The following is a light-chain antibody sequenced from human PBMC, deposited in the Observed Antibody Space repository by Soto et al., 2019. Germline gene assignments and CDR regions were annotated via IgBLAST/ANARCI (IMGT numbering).Light chain of an antibody. Sequence: DIQLTQSPSFLSASVGDRVTITCRASQGISSYLAWYQQKPGKAPKLLIYAASTLQSGVPSRFRGSGSGTEFTLTISSLQPDDFATYYCQQSYRFPKTFGRGTKVDIK. CDR1: QGISSY. CDR2: AAS. J-gene: IGKJ1*01. V-gene: IGKV1-9*01. CDR3: QQSYRFPKT.